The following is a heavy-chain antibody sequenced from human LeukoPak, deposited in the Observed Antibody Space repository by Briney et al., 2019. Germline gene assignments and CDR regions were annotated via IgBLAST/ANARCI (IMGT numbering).Heavy chain of an antibody. CDR1: GFTFSSYN. J-gene: IGHJ4*02. CDR2: IDSSSRYI. CDR3: ARVGGHCTSTSCPPPDY. V-gene: IGHV3-21*01. D-gene: IGHD2-2*01. Sequence: GGSLRLSCAASGFTFSSYNMDWVRQAPGKGLEWVSFIDSSSRYIYQADSVKGRFTISRDNAKSSVFPQMNSLRAEDTAVYYCARVGGHCTSTSCPPPDYWGQGTLVTVSS.